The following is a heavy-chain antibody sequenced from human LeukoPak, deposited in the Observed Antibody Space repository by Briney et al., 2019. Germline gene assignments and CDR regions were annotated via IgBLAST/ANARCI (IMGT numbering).Heavy chain of an antibody. V-gene: IGHV3-30*03. J-gene: IGHJ4*02. CDR3: ATRDFDF. CDR2: ISYDGSNE. Sequence: PGGSLRLSCAASGFTFSGYGMHWVRQAPGKGLEWVAVISYDGSNEYYEESVKGRFTLSRDNSKNTLFLQMNNLRHEDTALYYCATRDFDFWGQGTLVTVSS. CDR1: GFTFSGYG.